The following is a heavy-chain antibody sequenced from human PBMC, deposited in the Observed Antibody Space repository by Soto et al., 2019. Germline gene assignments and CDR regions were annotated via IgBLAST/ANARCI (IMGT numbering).Heavy chain of an antibody. CDR2: IYYSGST. CDR3: SLVVPAGRDAFDI. CDR1: GGSISSSSYY. D-gene: IGHD2-2*01. Sequence: QLQLQESGPGLVKPSETLSLTYTVSGGSISSSSYYWGWIRQPPGKGLEWIGSIYYSGSTYYNPSLKSRVTISVDTSKNQFSLKLSSVTAADTAVYYCSLVVPAGRDAFDIWGQGTMVTVSS. V-gene: IGHV4-39*01. J-gene: IGHJ3*02.